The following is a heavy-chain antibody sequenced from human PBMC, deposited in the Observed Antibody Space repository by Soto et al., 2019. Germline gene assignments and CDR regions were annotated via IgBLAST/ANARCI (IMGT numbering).Heavy chain of an antibody. D-gene: IGHD1-1*01. V-gene: IGHV1-69*14. CDR3: ARDPVEPADGGFDH. CDR1: GGTFSSYA. CDR2: IIPIFGTA. J-gene: IGHJ5*02. Sequence: QVQLVQSGAEVKKPGSSVKVSCKASGGTFSSYAISWVRQAPGQGLEWMGGIIPIFGTADYAQKFQDRVTXXAXTXXRTASMGLSSLRCEDTAVYYCARDPVEPADGGFDHWGQGALVAVSS.